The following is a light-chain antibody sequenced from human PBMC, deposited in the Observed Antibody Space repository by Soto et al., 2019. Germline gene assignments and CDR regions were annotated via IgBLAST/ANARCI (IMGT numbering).Light chain of an antibody. CDR1: GGSIASNH. CDR2: KND. CDR3: QSYDSNSLV. Sequence: NFMLTQPHSVSESPGKTVTISCTRSGGSIASNHVQWYQQRPGSAPTTVIYKNDQRPSGVPDRFSGSIDSSSNSASLTISGLKTEDEADFYCQSYDSNSLVFGGGTKLTVL. J-gene: IGLJ2*01. V-gene: IGLV6-57*04.